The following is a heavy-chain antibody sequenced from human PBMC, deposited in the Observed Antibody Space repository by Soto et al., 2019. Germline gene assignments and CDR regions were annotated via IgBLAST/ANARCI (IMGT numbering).Heavy chain of an antibody. CDR1: GAALNSGNYY. J-gene: IGHJ5*02. CDR3: ARLRIATNNYKWFDP. Sequence: PSETLSLTCSVSGAALNSGNYYWSWIRQVPGKGLEWIGHIYVTGAVDYNPSPRDRITISQDTSERQFSLTLRLVTAADTAVYYCARLRIATNNYKWFDPWGQGTLVTVSS. V-gene: IGHV4-31*03. D-gene: IGHD2-21*01. CDR2: IYVTGAV.